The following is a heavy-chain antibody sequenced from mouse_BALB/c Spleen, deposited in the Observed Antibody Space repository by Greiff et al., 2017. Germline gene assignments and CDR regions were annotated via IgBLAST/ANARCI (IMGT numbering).Heavy chain of an antibody. CDR1: GFTFSSYT. V-gene: IGHV5-12-2*01. CDR2: ISNGGGST. J-gene: IGHJ3*01. Sequence: EVQVVESGGGLVQPGGSLKLSCAASGFTFSSYTMSWVRQTPEKRLEWVAYISNGGGSTYYPDTVKGRFTISRDNAKNTLYLQMSSLKSEDTAMYYCARPPDYYGSSYVWAYWGQGTLVTVSA. D-gene: IGHD1-1*01. CDR3: ARPPDYYGSSYVWAY.